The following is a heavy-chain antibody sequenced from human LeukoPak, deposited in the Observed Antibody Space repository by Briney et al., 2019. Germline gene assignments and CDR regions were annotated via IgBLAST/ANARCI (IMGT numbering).Heavy chain of an antibody. V-gene: IGHV3-74*01. CDR2: IPDIGMSK. D-gene: IGHD3-22*01. CDR3: VRDRYFYDDSDGSGFSGDI. CDR1: GFSLNGYS. Sequence: GGSLRLSCVASGFSLNGYSIHWVRRPPGQGLVWVSYIPDIGMSKFAESVKGRFSASRDNAQNTVDLQMNSLSVEDTAVYYCVRDRYFYDDSDGSGFSGDIWGQGTTVIVSS. J-gene: IGHJ3*02.